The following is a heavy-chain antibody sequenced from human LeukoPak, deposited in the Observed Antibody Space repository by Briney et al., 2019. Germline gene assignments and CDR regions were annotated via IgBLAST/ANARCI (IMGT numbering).Heavy chain of an antibody. CDR1: GFTFSSYG. CDR3: AKDSPVAGPFDY. D-gene: IGHD6-19*01. CDR2: ISYDGSNK. J-gene: IGHJ4*02. V-gene: IGHV3-30*18. Sequence: PGGSLRLSCAASGFTFSSYGMHWVRQALGKGLEWVAVISYDGSNKYYADSVKGRFTISRDNSKNTLYLQMNSLRAEDTAVYYCAKDSPVAGPFDYWGQGTLVTVSS.